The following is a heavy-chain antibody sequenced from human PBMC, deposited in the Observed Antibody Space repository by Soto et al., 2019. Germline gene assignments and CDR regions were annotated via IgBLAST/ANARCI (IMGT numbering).Heavy chain of an antibody. V-gene: IGHV1-69*02. J-gene: IGHJ4*02. CDR2: IIPILGIA. CDR1: GGTFSSYT. D-gene: IGHD4-17*01. CDR3: ASDDYVSGSRPDFDY. Sequence: GASVKVSCKASGGTFSSYTISWVRQAPGQGLEWMGRIIPILGIANYAQKFQGRVTITADKSTSTAYMELSSLRSEDTAVYYCASDDYVSGSRPDFDYWGQGTLVTVSS.